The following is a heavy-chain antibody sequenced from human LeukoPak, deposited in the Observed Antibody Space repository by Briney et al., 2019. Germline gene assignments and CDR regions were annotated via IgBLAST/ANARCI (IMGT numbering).Heavy chain of an antibody. Sequence: ASVKVSCKASGYTFTSYDINWVRQATGQGLEWMGWMNPNSGNTGYAQKFQGRVTITRNTSISTAYMELSSLRSEDTAVYYCARDRDLYCSGGSCYHFDYWGQGTLVTVSS. V-gene: IGHV1-8*03. CDR3: ARDRDLYCSGGSCYHFDY. CDR1: GYTFTSYD. CDR2: MNPNSGNT. J-gene: IGHJ4*02. D-gene: IGHD2-15*01.